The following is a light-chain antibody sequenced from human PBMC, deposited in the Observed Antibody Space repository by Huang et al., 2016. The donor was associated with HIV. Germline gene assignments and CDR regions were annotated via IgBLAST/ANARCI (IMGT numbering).Light chain of an antibody. CDR2: DAS. V-gene: IGKV3-11*01. Sequence: EIVLTQSPATLSLSPGERATLPCRASQGLGNYLAWYQQKPGQAPRLLIYDASNRATGIPARFSGSGSGTDFTLTISSLEPEDFAVYYCQQRGNWQLTFGGGTKVEIK. CDR1: QGLGNY. J-gene: IGKJ4*01. CDR3: QQRGNWQLT.